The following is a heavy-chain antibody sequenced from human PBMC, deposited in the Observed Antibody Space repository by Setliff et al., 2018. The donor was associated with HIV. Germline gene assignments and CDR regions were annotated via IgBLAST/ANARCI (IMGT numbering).Heavy chain of an antibody. CDR1: GFTFDDYP. CDR3: AKESGSYYFDY. Sequence: PGGSLRLSCAASGFTFDDYPMHWVRQAPGKGLEWVSGISWNSFSLGYADSVKGRFTISRDNAKNSLYLQMNSLRAEETALYYCAKESGSYYFDYWGQGTLVTVSS. V-gene: IGHV3-9*01. J-gene: IGHJ4*02. D-gene: IGHD1-26*01. CDR2: ISWNSFSL.